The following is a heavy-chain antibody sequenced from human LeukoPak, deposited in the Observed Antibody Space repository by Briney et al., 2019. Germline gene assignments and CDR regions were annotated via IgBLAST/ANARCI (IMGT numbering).Heavy chain of an antibody. V-gene: IGHV3-30*02. D-gene: IGHD6-13*01. CDR2: IRYDGSNK. J-gene: IGHJ5*02. CDR1: GFTFSSYA. CDR3: AHPTEYSSSWYGNWFDP. Sequence: GGSLRLSCAASGFTFSSYAMSWVRQAPGKGLEWVAFIRYDGSNKYYADSVKGRFTISRDNSKNTLYLQMNSLRAEDTAVYYCAHPTEYSSSWYGNWFDPWGQGTLVTVSS.